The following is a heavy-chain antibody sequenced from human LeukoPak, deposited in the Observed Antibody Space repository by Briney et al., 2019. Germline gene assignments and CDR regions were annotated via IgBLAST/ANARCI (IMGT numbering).Heavy chain of an antibody. CDR1: GGSISSGSYY. Sequence: SQTLSLTCTVSGGSISSGSYYWSWIRQPAGKGLEWNGRIYTSGSTNYNPSLKSRVTISVDTSKNQFSLKLSSVTAADTAVYYCARRRAYYGSGSRYYYMDVWGKGTTVTISS. D-gene: IGHD3-10*01. CDR2: IYTSGST. J-gene: IGHJ6*03. CDR3: ARRRAYYGSGSRYYYMDV. V-gene: IGHV4-61*02.